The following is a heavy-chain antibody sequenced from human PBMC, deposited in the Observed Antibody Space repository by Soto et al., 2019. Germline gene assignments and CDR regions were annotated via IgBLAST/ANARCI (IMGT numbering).Heavy chain of an antibody. J-gene: IGHJ6*02. CDR1: GFTFDDYA. CDR3: AEEISEDGDDGCGMDV. CDR2: ISWNSGSI. D-gene: IGHD4-17*01. Sequence: EVQLVESGGGLVQPGRSLRLSCAASGFTFDDYAMHWVRQAPGKGLEWVSGISWNSGSIGYADSVKGRFTISRDNAKNSLYLQMNSLRAEDRALYYCAEEISEDGDDGCGMDVWGQGTTVTVSS. V-gene: IGHV3-9*01.